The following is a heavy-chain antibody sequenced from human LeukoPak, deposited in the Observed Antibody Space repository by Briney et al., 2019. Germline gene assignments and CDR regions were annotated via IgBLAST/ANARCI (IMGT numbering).Heavy chain of an antibody. CDR2: ISAYNGNT. CDR3: ARGRGAVPEGYFQH. D-gene: IGHD3-10*01. V-gene: IGHV1-18*01. J-gene: IGHJ1*01. Sequence: ASVKVSCKASGYTFTSYGISWVRQAPGQGLEWMGWISAYNGNTNFAQKLLDRVTMTTDTSTSTAYMELRSLRSDDTAVYYCARGRGAVPEGYFQHWGQGTLVTVSS. CDR1: GYTFTSYG.